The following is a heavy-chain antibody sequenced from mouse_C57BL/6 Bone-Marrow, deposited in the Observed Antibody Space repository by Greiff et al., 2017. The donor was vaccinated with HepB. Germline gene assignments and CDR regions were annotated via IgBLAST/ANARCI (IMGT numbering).Heavy chain of an antibody. J-gene: IGHJ2*01. V-gene: IGHV1-81*01. Sequence: QVQLQQSGAELARPGASVKLSCKASGYTFTSYGISWVKQRTGQGLEWIGEIYHRSGNTYYNEKFKGKSTLTADKSSSTAYMELRSLTSEDSAVYFCARFITTVVAKGYWGQGTTLTVSS. CDR2: IYHRSGNT. CDR3: ARFITTVVAKGY. CDR1: GYTFTSYG. D-gene: IGHD1-1*01.